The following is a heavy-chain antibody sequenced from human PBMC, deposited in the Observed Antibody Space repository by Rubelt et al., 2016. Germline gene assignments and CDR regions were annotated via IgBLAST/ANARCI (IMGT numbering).Heavy chain of an antibody. J-gene: IGHJ6*02. Sequence: IFGTANYAQKFQGRVTITADESTSTAYMELSSLRSEDTAVYYCATASLDILTGYTQYYYYGMDVWGQGTTVTVSS. D-gene: IGHD3-9*01. CDR3: ATASLDILTGYTQYYYYGMDV. V-gene: IGHV1-69*01. CDR2: IFGTA.